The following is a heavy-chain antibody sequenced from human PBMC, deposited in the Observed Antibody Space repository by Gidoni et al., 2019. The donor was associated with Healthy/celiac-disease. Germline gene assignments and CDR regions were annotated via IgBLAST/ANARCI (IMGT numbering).Heavy chain of an antibody. CDR2: IIPILGIA. J-gene: IGHJ4*02. D-gene: IGHD6-13*01. CDR3: ARVSSSWHYFDY. Sequence: QVQLVQSGAEVKKPGSSVKVSCKASGGTFSSYTISWVRQAPGQGLEWMGRIIPILGIANYAQKFQGRVTITADKSTSTAYMELSSLRSEDTAVYYCARVSSSWHYFDYWGQGTLVTVSS. CDR1: GGTFSSYT. V-gene: IGHV1-69*02.